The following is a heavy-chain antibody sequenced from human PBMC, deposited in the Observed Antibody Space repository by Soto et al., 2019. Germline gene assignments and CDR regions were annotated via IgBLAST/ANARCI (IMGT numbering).Heavy chain of an antibody. J-gene: IGHJ6*02. D-gene: IGHD5-18*01. Sequence: GGSLRLSCAASGFTFSSYSMNWVRQAPGKGLEWVSSISSSSSYIYYADSVKGRFTISRDNAKNSLYLQMNSLRAEDTAVYYCAREGGYSYGYGYYYYGMDVWGQGTTVTV. CDR2: ISSSSSYI. CDR3: AREGGYSYGYGYYYYGMDV. CDR1: GFTFSSYS. V-gene: IGHV3-21*01.